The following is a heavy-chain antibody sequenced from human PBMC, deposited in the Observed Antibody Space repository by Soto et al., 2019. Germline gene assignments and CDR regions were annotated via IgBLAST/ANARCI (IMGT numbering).Heavy chain of an antibody. CDR1: GFTFDDYA. CDR2: ISWNSGSI. CDR3: ARDNDYGDYDAFDI. V-gene: IGHV3-9*01. Sequence: DVQLVESGGGLVQPGRSLRLSCAASGFTFDDYAMHWVRQAPGKGLEWVSGISWNSGSIGYADSVKGRFTISRDNAKNSLYLQMNSLRAEDTALYYCARDNDYGDYDAFDIWGQGTMVTVSS. D-gene: IGHD4-17*01. J-gene: IGHJ3*02.